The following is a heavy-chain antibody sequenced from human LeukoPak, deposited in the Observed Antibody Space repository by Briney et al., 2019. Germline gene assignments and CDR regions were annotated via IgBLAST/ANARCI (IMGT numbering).Heavy chain of an antibody. Sequence: ASVKVSCKASGYTFTSYGISWVRQAPGQGLEWMGWISAYNGNTNYAQKLQGRVTMTTDTSTSTAYMELRGLRSDDTAVYYCARGIPIVVVPAAIRDYYYYYYMDVWGKGTTVTVSS. CDR1: GYTFTSYG. D-gene: IGHD2-2*01. V-gene: IGHV1-18*01. CDR3: ARGIPIVVVPAAIRDYYYYYYMDV. J-gene: IGHJ6*03. CDR2: ISAYNGNT.